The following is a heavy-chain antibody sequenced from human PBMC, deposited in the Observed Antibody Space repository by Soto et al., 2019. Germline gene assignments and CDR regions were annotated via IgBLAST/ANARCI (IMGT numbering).Heavy chain of an antibody. J-gene: IGHJ6*02. V-gene: IGHV4-31*03. CDR2: IYYSRST. CDR3: ARAGIRALAGWGMDV. CDR1: GGSISSGGYY. D-gene: IGHD3-3*02. Sequence: QVQLQESGPGLVKPSQTLSLTCTVSGGSISSGGYYWSWIRQHPGKGLEWIGYIYYSRSTYYNPSLKSRVTISGDTSKNQFSLKLSSVTAADTAVYYCARAGIRALAGWGMDVWGQGTTVTVSS.